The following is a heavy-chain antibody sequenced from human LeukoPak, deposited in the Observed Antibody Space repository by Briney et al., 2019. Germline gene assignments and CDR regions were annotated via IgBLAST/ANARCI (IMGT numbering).Heavy chain of an antibody. CDR2: ISNTTTYT. J-gene: IGHJ3*02. V-gene: IGHV3-11*06. Sequence: PGGSLRLSCAASGFAFSYYYMSWIRQAPGKGLEWVSYISNTTTYTNYADSVKGRFTISRDNAKNSLYLQMNSLRAEDTAVYNCARVGGYSGYGEDAFDIWGQGTMVTVSS. D-gene: IGHD5-12*01. CDR3: ARVGGYSGYGEDAFDI. CDR1: GFAFSYYY.